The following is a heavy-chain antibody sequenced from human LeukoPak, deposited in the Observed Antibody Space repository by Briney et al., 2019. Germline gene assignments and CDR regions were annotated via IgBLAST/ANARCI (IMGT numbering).Heavy chain of an antibody. J-gene: IGHJ4*02. D-gene: IGHD4-23*01. Sequence: SETLSLTCAVSGYSISSGYYWAWIRQPPGKGLEWIGTIYQSGNTYYSPSLKSQVTISVDTSKNQFSLKLTSVTAADTAMYYCAREVTDAPYYFDYWGQGILVTVSS. CDR3: AREVTDAPYYFDY. CDR2: IYQSGNT. CDR1: GYSISSGYY. V-gene: IGHV4-38-2*02.